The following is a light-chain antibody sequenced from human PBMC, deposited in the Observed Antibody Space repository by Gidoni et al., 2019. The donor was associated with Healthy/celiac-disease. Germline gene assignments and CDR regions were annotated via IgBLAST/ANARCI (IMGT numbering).Light chain of an antibody. CDR3: QSYDSSLSGWV. V-gene: IGLV1-40*01. CDR1: SSNIGAGYD. J-gene: IGLJ3*02. Sequence: SVLTQPPSVSRAPGQTVTISCTGSSSNIGAGYDVHWYQQLPGTAPKLLIYGNSKRPSGVPDRFSGSKSGTSASLAITGLQAEDEADYYCQSYDSSLSGWVFGGGTKLTVL. CDR2: GNS.